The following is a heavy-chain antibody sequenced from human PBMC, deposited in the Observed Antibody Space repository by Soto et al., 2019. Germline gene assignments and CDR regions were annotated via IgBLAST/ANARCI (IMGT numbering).Heavy chain of an antibody. CDR1: GGSFSNFG. V-gene: IGHV1-69*13. D-gene: IGHD5-12*01. CDR2: IVPVFGRP. CDR3: AREGSGYNF. Sequence: SVKVSCKASGGSFSNFGISWVRQAPGQGLEWTGGIVPVFGRPNYAQRFRGRLTITADESTSTGYMELISLRSDDTAVYYCAREGSGYNFWGQGTQVTVSS. J-gene: IGHJ4*02.